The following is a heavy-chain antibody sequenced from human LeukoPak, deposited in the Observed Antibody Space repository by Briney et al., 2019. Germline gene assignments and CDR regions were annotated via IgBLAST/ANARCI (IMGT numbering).Heavy chain of an antibody. CDR1: GGSISTYY. Sequence: SETLSLTCTVSGGSISTYYWSWIRQPPGKGLEWIGYVYHSGSTNNNPSLKSRVTISVDTSKNQFSLKLSSVTAVDTAVYYCARHPYYSNSYFDYWGQGTLVTVSS. J-gene: IGHJ4*02. CDR2: VYHSGST. V-gene: IGHV4-59*08. D-gene: IGHD4-11*01. CDR3: ARHPYYSNSYFDY.